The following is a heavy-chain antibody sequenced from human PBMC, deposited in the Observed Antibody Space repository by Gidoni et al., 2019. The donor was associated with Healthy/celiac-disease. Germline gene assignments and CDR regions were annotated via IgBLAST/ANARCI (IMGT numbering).Heavy chain of an antibody. D-gene: IGHD2-15*01. J-gene: IGHJ5*02. V-gene: IGHV1-69*01. CDR3: ARDVAAPGWFDP. CDR1: GGPFSSYD. CDR2: IIPIFGTA. Sequence: QVQLAQPGSEVKKPASSVKVSCKASGGPFSSYDISWVRPAPGQGLEWMGGIIPIFGTANYAQKFQGRVTITADESTSTAYMELSSLRSEDTAVYYCARDVAAPGWFDPWGQGTLVTVSS.